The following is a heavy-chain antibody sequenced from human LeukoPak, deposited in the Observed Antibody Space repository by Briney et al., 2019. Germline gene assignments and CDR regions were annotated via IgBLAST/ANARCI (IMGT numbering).Heavy chain of an antibody. CDR1: GASFSGYY. D-gene: IGHD6-13*01. CDR2: IYHSGST. CDR3: GRETIAATGTSVFFDY. Sequence: PSETLSLTCAVYGASFSGYYWSWIRQPPGKGLEWIGYIYHSGSTNYNPSLESRVTISVDTSKNQFSLKLTSMTAADTAVYYCGRETIAATGTSVFFDYWGQGTLVTVSS. J-gene: IGHJ4*02. V-gene: IGHV4-59*01.